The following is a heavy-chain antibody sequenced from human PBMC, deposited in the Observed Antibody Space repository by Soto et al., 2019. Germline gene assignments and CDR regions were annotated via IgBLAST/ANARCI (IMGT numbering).Heavy chain of an antibody. V-gene: IGHV1-18*04. D-gene: IGHD6-13*01. CDR1: GYSFRSYG. Sequence: GASVKVSCEAAGYSFRSYGISGVRQAPGQGLEWMGWISAYNGNTNYAQKLQGKVTMTTDTSTSTAYMELRSLSSDDTAVYYSARDRYSSCAAPADYWGQGTLVTVSS. J-gene: IGHJ4*02. CDR2: ISAYNGNT. CDR3: ARDRYSSCAAPADY.